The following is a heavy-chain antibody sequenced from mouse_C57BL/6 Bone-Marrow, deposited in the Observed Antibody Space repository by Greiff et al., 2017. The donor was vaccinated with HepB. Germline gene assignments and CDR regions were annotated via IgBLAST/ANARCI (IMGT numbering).Heavy chain of an antibody. V-gene: IGHV3-6*01. CDR1: GYSITSGYY. Sequence: DVQLQESGPGLVKPSQSLSLTCSVTGYSITSGYYWNWIRQFPGNKLEWMGYISYDGSNNYNPSLKNRISITRDTSKNQFFLKLNSVTTEDTATYYCARGTTVIDAMDYWGQGTSVTVSS. J-gene: IGHJ4*01. CDR2: ISYDGSN. CDR3: ARGTTVIDAMDY. D-gene: IGHD1-1*01.